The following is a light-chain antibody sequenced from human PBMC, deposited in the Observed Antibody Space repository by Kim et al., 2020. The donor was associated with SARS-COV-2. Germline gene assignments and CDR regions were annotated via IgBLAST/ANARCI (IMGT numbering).Light chain of an antibody. Sequence: ATVEDRVTNACRASQNINSYLNWYQQTPGRAPNLLIYAASNLQTGVPSRFSGSGSGTDFTLTITSLQPEDFATYYCQQTYDSPRSFGQGTKVDIK. CDR3: QQTYDSPRS. CDR2: AAS. J-gene: IGKJ2*01. V-gene: IGKV1-39*01. CDR1: QNINSY.